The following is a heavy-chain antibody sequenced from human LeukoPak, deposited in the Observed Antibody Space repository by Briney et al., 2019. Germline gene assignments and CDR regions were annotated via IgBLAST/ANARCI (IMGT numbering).Heavy chain of an antibody. V-gene: IGHV3-74*01. CDR3: VRSWGEDY. Sequence: PGGSLRLSCAASGFTFTSSRMLWVRQTPGKGLVWVSNINTDGSSTNYADSVKGRFTISRDNAKNTPFLQMNSLRAEDTAIYYCVRSWGEDYWGQGTLVTVSS. J-gene: IGHJ4*02. CDR1: GFTFTSSR. D-gene: IGHD3-16*01. CDR2: INTDGSST.